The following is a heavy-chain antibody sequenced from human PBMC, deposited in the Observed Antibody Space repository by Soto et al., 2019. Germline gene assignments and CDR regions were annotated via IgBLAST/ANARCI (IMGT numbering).Heavy chain of an antibody. CDR1: GFTFSRYS. CDR3: VREPYYFDY. Sequence: SGGSLRLSCAASGFTFSRYSMNWVRQAPGKGLEWVSSISSSDNYIFYADSVKGRFAISRDNAKNSLYLQMNSLRAEDTAVYYCVREPYYFDYWGQGTLVTVSS. V-gene: IGHV3-21*01. CDR2: ISSSDNYI. J-gene: IGHJ4*02.